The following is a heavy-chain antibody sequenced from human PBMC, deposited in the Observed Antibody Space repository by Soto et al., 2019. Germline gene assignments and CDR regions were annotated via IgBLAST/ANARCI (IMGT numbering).Heavy chain of an antibody. Sequence: ASVKVSCKASGYTFTGYYMHWVRQAPGQGLEWMGWINPNSGGTNYAQKFQGWVTMTRDTSISTAYMELSRLRSDDTAVYYCARAKVYCSGGSCHPRQYNWFDPWGQGTLVTVPS. J-gene: IGHJ5*02. CDR3: ARAKVYCSGGSCHPRQYNWFDP. CDR1: GYTFTGYY. CDR2: INPNSGGT. V-gene: IGHV1-2*04. D-gene: IGHD2-15*01.